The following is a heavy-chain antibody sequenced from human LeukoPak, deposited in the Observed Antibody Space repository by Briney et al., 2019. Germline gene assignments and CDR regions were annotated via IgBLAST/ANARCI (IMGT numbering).Heavy chain of an antibody. J-gene: IGHJ5*02. D-gene: IGHD2-2*01. Sequence: SKTLSLTCTVSGGSISSHYWSWIRQPPGKGLEWIGYIYYSGSTNYNPSLKSRVTISVDTSKNQFSLKLSSVTAADTAVYYCARRKGYCSSTSCHNWFDPWGQGTLVTVSS. CDR1: GGSISSHY. V-gene: IGHV4-59*11. CDR2: IYYSGST. CDR3: ARRKGYCSSTSCHNWFDP.